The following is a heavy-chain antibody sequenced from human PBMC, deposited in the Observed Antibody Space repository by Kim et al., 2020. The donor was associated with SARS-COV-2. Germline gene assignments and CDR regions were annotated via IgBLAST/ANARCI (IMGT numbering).Heavy chain of an antibody. J-gene: IGHJ2*01. CDR2: ISSNGSYR. D-gene: IGHD6-25*01. CDR1: GFTFSSHS. CDR3: ARDAGSALDYWYFVV. V-gene: IGHV3-21*01. Sequence: GGSLRLSCAASGFTFSSHSMHWVRQAPGKGLEWVSCISSNGSYRYYADSVKGRFTISRDNAKNTLYLQMNSLRAEDTAVYYCARDAGSALDYWYFVVWGRGTRVTVS.